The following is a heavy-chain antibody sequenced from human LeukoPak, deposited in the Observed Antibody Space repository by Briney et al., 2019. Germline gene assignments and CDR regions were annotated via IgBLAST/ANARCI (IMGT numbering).Heavy chain of an antibody. CDR2: IYYSGST. J-gene: IGHJ4*02. Sequence: PSETLSLTCTVSGGSISSSSYYWGWIRQPPGKGLEWIGSIYYSGSTYYNPSLKSRVTISVDTSKNQFSLELSSVTAADTAVYYCARGSGYYYVDFDYWGQGTLVIVSS. CDR3: ARGSGYYYVDFDY. V-gene: IGHV4-39*07. D-gene: IGHD3-22*01. CDR1: GGSISSSSYY.